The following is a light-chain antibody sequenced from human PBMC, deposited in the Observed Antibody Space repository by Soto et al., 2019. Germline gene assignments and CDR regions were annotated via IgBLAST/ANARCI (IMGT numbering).Light chain of an antibody. V-gene: IGKV3-15*01. CDR2: GAS. CDR1: QSVSSN. J-gene: IGKJ1*01. Sequence: EIVMTQSPATLSVSPGERATLSCRASQSVSSNLAWYQQKPGGAPRLLIYGASTRATGIPARFSGSGSGTEFTLTISSLQSEDFAVYYCQQYNKWPRWTFGQGTKVDIK. CDR3: QQYNKWPRWT.